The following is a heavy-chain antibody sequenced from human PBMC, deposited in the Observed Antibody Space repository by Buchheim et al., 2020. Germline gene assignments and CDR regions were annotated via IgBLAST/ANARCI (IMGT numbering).Heavy chain of an antibody. J-gene: IGHJ4*02. CDR2: IYHGGTT. CDR3: ARVTDILNGYYVDY. V-gene: IGHV4-4*02. D-gene: IGHD3-9*01. Sequence: QVQLEESGPGLVKPSGTLSLTCAVSGADISRGNWWSWVRQPPGGGLEWIGEIYHGGTTNYNPSLQSRVTLSLDQSKHQFSLNLRSVTAADTAVYFCARVTDILNGYYVDYWGQGT. CDR1: GADISRGNW.